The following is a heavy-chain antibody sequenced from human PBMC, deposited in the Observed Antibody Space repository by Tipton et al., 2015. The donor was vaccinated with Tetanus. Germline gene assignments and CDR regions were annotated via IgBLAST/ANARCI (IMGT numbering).Heavy chain of an antibody. CDR2: IDPNSGDT. Sequence: QLVQSGAELKKPGPSVKVSCTASGYTFTGYYMYWVRQAPGQGLEWVGWIDPNSGDTIYAQNFQGRVTMTRDTSISTVYMELSRLRSDDTAVYYCARDRGDYIYYGMDVWGPGTTVTVSS. V-gene: IGHV1-2*02. J-gene: IGHJ6*02. D-gene: IGHD3-22*01. CDR3: ARDRGDYIYYGMDV. CDR1: GYTFTGYY.